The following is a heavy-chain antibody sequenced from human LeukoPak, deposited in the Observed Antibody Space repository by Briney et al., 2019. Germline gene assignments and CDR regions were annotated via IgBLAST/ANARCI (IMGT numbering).Heavy chain of an antibody. CDR2: INPNSGGT. CDR1: GYTFTGYY. J-gene: IGHJ4*02. CDR3: ARIAVAGTDFDY. V-gene: IGHV1-2*02. Sequence: ASVKVSCKASGYTFTGYYMHWVRQAPGQGLEWMGWINPNSGGTNYAQKFQGRVTMTRDTSIRTAYMELSRLRSDDTAVYYCARIAVAGTDFDYWGQGTLVTVSS. D-gene: IGHD6-19*01.